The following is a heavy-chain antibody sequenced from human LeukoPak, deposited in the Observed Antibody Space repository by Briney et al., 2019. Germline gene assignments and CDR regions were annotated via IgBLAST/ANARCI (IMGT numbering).Heavy chain of an antibody. D-gene: IGHD5-18*01. Sequence: AESLSLSCAVSGFSISSYCLSWVRQPPGKGLEWVSSISCSSRYIYYADSVKGRFTITRGNAKNSLYLQMNSLGVEDTAVYDCAREGYVGTAMVNFDYWGQGTLVTVSS. J-gene: IGHJ4*02. CDR3: AREGYVGTAMVNFDY. V-gene: IGHV3-21*01. CDR1: GFSISSYC. CDR2: ISCSSRYI.